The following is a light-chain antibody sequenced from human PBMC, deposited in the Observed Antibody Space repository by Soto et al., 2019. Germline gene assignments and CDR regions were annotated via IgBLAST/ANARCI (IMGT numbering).Light chain of an antibody. Sequence: QSALTQPASVSGSPGQSITISCTGTSSDVGGYDYVSWYQQYPGKAPQLMIYDVTNRPSGVSNRFSGSKSGNTASLTISGLQAEDEADYYCCSYTTSTTWVFGGGTKLTVL. CDR3: CSYTTSTTWV. V-gene: IGLV2-14*03. CDR2: DVT. CDR1: SSDVGGYDY. J-gene: IGLJ3*02.